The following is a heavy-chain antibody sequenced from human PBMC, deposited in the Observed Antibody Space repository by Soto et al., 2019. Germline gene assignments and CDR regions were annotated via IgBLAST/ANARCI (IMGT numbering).Heavy chain of an antibody. CDR3: AREGYSYGYSDY. CDR2: IYYSGST. D-gene: IGHD5-18*01. V-gene: IGHV4-30-4*01. CDR1: GGSISSGDYY. J-gene: IGHJ4*02. Sequence: SETLSLTCTVSGGSISSGDYYWSWIRQPPGKGLEWIGYIYYSGSTYYNPSLKSRVTISVDTSKNQFSLKLSSVTAADTAVYYCAREGYSYGYSDYWGQGTRVTVAS.